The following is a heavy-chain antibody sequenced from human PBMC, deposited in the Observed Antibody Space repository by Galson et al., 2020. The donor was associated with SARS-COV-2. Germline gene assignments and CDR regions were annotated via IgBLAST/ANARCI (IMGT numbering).Heavy chain of an antibody. V-gene: IGHV1-24*01. D-gene: IGHD1-26*01. J-gene: IGHJ4*02. CDR3: TTDKKWELPHMGD. CDR2: FDPEDGAT. CDR1: GDTLSELS. Sequence: ASVKVSCKVSGDTLSELSMHWVRQAPGKGLEWMGGFDPEDGATIYAQIFQGRISMSEDTSTDTGYMELSRLRSEDTAVYFCTTDKKWELPHMGDWGQGTLVTVSS.